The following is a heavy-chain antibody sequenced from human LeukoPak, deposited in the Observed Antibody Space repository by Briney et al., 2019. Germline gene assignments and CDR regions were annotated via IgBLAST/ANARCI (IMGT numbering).Heavy chain of an antibody. CDR1: GFTFSSYA. V-gene: IGHV3-23*01. CDR3: AKDDAWLRFGE. D-gene: IGHD3-10*01. Sequence: PGGSLRLSCAASGFTFSSYAMSWVRQAPGKGLEWVSAISGSGGITYYADSVKGRFTISRDNSKNTLYLEVISLTAEDTAVYYCAKDDAWLRFGEWSQGTLVTVSS. J-gene: IGHJ4*02. CDR2: ISGSGGIT.